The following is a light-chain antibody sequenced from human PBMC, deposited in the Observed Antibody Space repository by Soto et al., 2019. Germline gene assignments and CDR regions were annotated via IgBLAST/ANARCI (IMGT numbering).Light chain of an antibody. CDR3: SSYISTSTYVA. J-gene: IGLJ2*01. Sequence: QSVLTQPASVSGSPGQSITISFTGTSSDVGGYNYVSWYQQHPGKAPKLMIYEVSNRPSGVSNRFSGSKSGNTASLTISGLQAEDEADYYCSSYISTSTYVAFGGGTKVTVL. CDR1: SSDVGGYNY. V-gene: IGLV2-14*01. CDR2: EVS.